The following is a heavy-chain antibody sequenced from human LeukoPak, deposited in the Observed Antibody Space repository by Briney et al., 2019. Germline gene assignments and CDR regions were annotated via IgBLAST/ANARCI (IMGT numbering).Heavy chain of an antibody. CDR2: ISSSSSYT. Sequence: GGSLRLSCAASGFTFSDYYMSWIRQAPGKGLEWVSYISSSSSYTNYADSVKGRFTISRDNAKNSLYLQMNSLRAEDTAVYYCARFRSGWYSLDYWGRGTLVTVSS. CDR1: GFTFSDYY. V-gene: IGHV3-11*06. D-gene: IGHD6-19*01. J-gene: IGHJ4*02. CDR3: ARFRSGWYSLDY.